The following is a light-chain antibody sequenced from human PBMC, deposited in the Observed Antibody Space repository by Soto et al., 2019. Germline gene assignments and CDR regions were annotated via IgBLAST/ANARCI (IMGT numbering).Light chain of an antibody. CDR1: QSLLHSNGYNY. CDR3: MQALQTPIT. CDR2: LGS. J-gene: IGKJ5*01. Sequence: DIVMTQSPLSLPVTPGEPASISCRSSQSLLHSNGYNYFDWYLQKPGQSPQLLIYLGSNRASGVPDRFSGSGSGTDFTLKISRVEAEDVGVYYCMQALQTPITSGQGTRLEIK. V-gene: IGKV2-28*01.